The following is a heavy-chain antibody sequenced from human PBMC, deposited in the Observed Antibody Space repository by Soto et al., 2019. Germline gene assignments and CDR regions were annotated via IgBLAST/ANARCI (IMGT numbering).Heavy chain of an antibody. D-gene: IGHD2-15*01. CDR2: ISSSSSTI. J-gene: IGHJ6*02. CDR1: GFTFSSYS. V-gene: IGHV3-48*02. CDR3: ARDVVVVAATGPDYYYYGMDV. Sequence: GGSLRLSCAASGFTFSSYSMNWVRQAPGKGLEWVSYISSSSSTIYYADSVKRRFTISRDNAKNSLYLQMNSLRDEDTAVYYCARDVVVVAATGPDYYYYGMDVWGQGTTVTVSS.